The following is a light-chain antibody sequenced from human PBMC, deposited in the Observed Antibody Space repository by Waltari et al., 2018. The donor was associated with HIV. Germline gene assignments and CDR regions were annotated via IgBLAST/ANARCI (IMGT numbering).Light chain of an antibody. CDR2: GYN. Sequence: SSSNIGADYHVNWYQQLPGTAPKLLIYGYNNRPSGVPDRFSGSKSGTSASLAISGLQAEDEADYYCHSYDSSLDGWVFGGGTKLTVL. CDR1: SSNIGADYH. V-gene: IGLV1-40*01. CDR3: HSYDSSLDGWV. J-gene: IGLJ3*02.